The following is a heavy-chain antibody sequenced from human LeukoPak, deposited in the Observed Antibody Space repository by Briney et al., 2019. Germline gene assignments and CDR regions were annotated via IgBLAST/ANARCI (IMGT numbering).Heavy chain of an antibody. CDR3: ARDTYDFWSGYYSVGFDY. CDR2: IIPILGIA. D-gene: IGHD3-3*01. CDR1: GGTFSSYA. Sequence: PGASVKVSCKASGGTFSSYAISWVRQAPGQGLEWMGRIIPILGIANYAQKFQGRVTITADKSTSTAYMELSSLRSDDTAVYYCARDTYDFWSGYYSVGFDYWGQGTLVTVSS. V-gene: IGHV1-69*04. J-gene: IGHJ4*02.